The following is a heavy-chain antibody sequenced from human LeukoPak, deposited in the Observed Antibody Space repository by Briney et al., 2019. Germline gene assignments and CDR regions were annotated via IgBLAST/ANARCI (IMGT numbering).Heavy chain of an antibody. Sequence: ASETLSLTCTVSGGSISRYYWSWIRQPPGKGLEWIGYIYYSGSTNYNPSLKSRVTISVDTSKNQFSLKLSSVTAADTAVYYCARHGAGSYLFDYWGQGTLVTVSS. V-gene: IGHV4-59*08. D-gene: IGHD1-26*01. J-gene: IGHJ4*02. CDR3: ARHGAGSYLFDY. CDR1: GGSISRYY. CDR2: IYYSGST.